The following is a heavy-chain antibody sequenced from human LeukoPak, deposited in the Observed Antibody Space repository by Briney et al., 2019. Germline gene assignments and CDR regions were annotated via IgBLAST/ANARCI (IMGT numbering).Heavy chain of an antibody. CDR3: ARESLTRPPGCFDY. D-gene: IGHD3-9*01. Sequence: GGSLRLSCAASGFTFSSSAMSWVRQAPGKGLEWVSAISNNGGYTYYADSVQGRFTISRDNSKNSLYLQMNSLRAEDTAVYYCARESLTRPPGCFDYWGQGTLVTVSS. V-gene: IGHV3-23*01. J-gene: IGHJ4*02. CDR1: GFTFSSSA. CDR2: ISNNGGYT.